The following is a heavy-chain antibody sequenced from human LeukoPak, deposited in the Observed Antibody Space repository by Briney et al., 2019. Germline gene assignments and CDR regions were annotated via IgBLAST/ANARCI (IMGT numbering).Heavy chain of an antibody. J-gene: IGHJ6*02. CDR2: IRAKHLGGTI. V-gene: IGHV3-49*04. Sequence: QPGGSLRLSCTASGFTFGDRAMSWVRQAPGKGLEWVGFIRAKHLGGTIEYAASVKDRFSISRDDSNGIAYLHMNSLKTEDTAMYYCSRNSGTYRGYGMDVWGQGTTVTVSS. CDR1: GFTFGDRA. D-gene: IGHD1-26*01. CDR3: SRNSGTYRGYGMDV.